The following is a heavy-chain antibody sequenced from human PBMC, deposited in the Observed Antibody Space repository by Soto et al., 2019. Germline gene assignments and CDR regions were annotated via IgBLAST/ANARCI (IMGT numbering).Heavy chain of an antibody. J-gene: IGHJ4*02. Sequence: GQLVQSGAEVKKPGASVKVSCKASGYTFTSYGIIWVRQAPGRGLEWGSYISSSSSTIYYADSVKGRFTISRANAKNLLYLQMNSQMAEDTAVYYCAREGRDEWERNYFDYRGQGALVSVSS. D-gene: IGHD1-26*01. CDR1: GYTFTSYG. V-gene: IGHV3-48*01. CDR2: ISSSSSTI. CDR3: AREGRDEWERNYFDY.